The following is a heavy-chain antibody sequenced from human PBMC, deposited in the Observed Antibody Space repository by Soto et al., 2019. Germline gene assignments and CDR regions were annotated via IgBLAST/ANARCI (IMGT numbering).Heavy chain of an antibody. Sequence: VQLVESGGGLVQPGGSLRLSCAASGFTFSSYEMNWVRQAPGKGLEWVSYISSSGSTIYYADSVKGRFTISRDNAKNSLYLQMNSLRAEDTAVYYCARENSKGDFDYWGQGTLVTVSS. J-gene: IGHJ4*02. CDR1: GFTFSSYE. V-gene: IGHV3-48*03. CDR3: ARENSKGDFDY. D-gene: IGHD1-7*01. CDR2: ISSSGSTI.